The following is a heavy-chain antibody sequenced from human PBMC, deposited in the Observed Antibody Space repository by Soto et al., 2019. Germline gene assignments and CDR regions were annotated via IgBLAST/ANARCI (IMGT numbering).Heavy chain of an antibody. CDR3: AITANGFFSAFDI. V-gene: IGHV3-23*01. D-gene: IGHD3-3*01. CDR1: GFTFSSYA. J-gene: IGHJ3*02. Sequence: EVQLLESGGGLVQPGGSLRLSCAASGFTFSSYAMSWVRQSPGKGLEWVSAISGSCGTNYYADSVKGRSTFSRDNSKNTLYLKMNSMTAEDTAVYYCAITANGFFSAFDIWGQGTMVRVSS. CDR2: ISGSCGTN.